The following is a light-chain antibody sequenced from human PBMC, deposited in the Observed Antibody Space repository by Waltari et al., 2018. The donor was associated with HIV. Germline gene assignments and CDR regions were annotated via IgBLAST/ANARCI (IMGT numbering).Light chain of an antibody. CDR2: AAS. V-gene: IGKV1-39*01. CDR3: QQSYSPTFT. J-gene: IGKJ3*01. Sequence: DIQMTQSPSSLSASVGDRVSITCRASQRISRYLNWYRQKPGAASELLIYAASSLQRGVPSRFSGSGSGTDFTLTITALQPEDFATYYCQQSYSPTFTFGPGTKVDFK. CDR1: QRISRY.